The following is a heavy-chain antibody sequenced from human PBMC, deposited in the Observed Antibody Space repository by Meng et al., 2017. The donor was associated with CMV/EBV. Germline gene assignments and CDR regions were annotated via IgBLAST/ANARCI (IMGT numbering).Heavy chain of an antibody. CDR3: ARDPPTVVMVYYFDY. J-gene: IGHJ4*02. D-gene: IGHD4-23*01. CDR1: GFTFSSYA. V-gene: IGHV3-30-3*01. Sequence: GGSLRLSCAASGFTFSSYAMHWVRQAPGKGLEWVAVISYDGSNKYYADSVKGRFTISRDNSKNTLYLQMNSLRAEDTAVYYCARDPPTVVMVYYFDYWGQGTLVTVS. CDR2: ISYDGSNK.